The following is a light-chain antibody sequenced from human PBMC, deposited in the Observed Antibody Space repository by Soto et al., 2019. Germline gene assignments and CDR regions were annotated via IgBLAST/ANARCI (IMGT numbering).Light chain of an antibody. V-gene: IGLV1-40*01. CDR2: GNR. Sequence: QSVLTQPPSVSGAPGQRVTISCTGSSSNIGAGYDVHWYQQLPGTAPKLLIHGNRNRPSGVPDRFSGSKSGTSASLAITGLQAEDEADYSCQSYDSSLSSSVFGGGTKLTVL. CDR3: QSYDSSLSSSV. CDR1: SSNIGAGYD. J-gene: IGLJ2*01.